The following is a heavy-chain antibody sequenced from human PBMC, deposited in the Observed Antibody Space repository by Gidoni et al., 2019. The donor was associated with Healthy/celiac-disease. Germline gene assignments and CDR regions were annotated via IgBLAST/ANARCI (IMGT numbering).Heavy chain of an antibody. Sequence: EVQLVESGGGLVQPGGSLRLSCAASGFTFSSYDRHWVRQATGKGLEWVSAIGTAGDTYYPGSVKGRFTISRENAKNSLYLQMNSLRAGDTAVYYCARARIAVAGYYFDYWGQGTLVTVSS. D-gene: IGHD6-19*01. J-gene: IGHJ4*02. CDR1: GFTFSSYD. V-gene: IGHV3-13*01. CDR2: IGTAGDT. CDR3: ARARIAVAGYYFDY.